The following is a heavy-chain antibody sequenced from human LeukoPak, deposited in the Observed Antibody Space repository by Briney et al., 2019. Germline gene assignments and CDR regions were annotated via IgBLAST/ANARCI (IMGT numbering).Heavy chain of an antibody. D-gene: IGHD4-17*01. J-gene: IGHJ4*02. CDR1: GGSISSSSYY. Sequence: SETLSLTCTVSGGSISSSSYYWGWIRQPPGKGLEWIGSIYYSGSTYYNPSLKSRVTISVDTSKNQFSLKLSSVTAADTAVYYCARHRSDGDYYPRAPFDYWGQGTLVTVSS. V-gene: IGHV4-39*01. CDR3: ARHRSDGDYYPRAPFDY. CDR2: IYYSGST.